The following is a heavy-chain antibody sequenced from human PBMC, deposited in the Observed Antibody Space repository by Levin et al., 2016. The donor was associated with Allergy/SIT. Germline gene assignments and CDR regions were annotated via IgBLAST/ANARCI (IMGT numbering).Heavy chain of an antibody. J-gene: IGHJ6*02. V-gene: IGHV2-5*02. CDR2: IYWDDDT. CDR3: AHTPDYGGNSRWNGMDV. Sequence: SGPTLVKPTQTLTLTCTFSGFSLSTSGVGVGWIRQPPGKALEWLALIYWDDDTRYSPSLKSRLTITKDTSKNQVVLTMTNMDPVDTATYYCAHTPDYGGNSRWNGMDVWGQGTTVTVSS. D-gene: IGHD4-23*01. CDR1: GFSLSTSGVG.